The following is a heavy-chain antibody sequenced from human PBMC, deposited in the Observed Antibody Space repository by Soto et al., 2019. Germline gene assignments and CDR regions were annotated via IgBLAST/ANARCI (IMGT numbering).Heavy chain of an antibody. Sequence: SETLSLTCAVYGGSFSGYYWSWIRQPPGKGLEWIGEINHSGSTNYNPSLKSRVTISVDTSKNQFSLKLSSVTAADTAVYYCARGLGSRYCSSTSCNTNGQGDYWGQGTLVTVPQ. V-gene: IGHV4-34*01. CDR1: GGSFSGYY. CDR3: ARGLGSRYCSSTSCNTNGQGDY. J-gene: IGHJ4*02. D-gene: IGHD2-2*01. CDR2: INHSGST.